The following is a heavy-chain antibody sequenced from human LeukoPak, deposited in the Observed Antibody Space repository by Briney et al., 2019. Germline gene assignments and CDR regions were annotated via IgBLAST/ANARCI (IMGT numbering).Heavy chain of an antibody. D-gene: IGHD4-17*01. CDR1: DYTFTTYG. CDR3: ARDRGTAVTVFDY. J-gene: IGHJ4*02. CDR2: ISAYNGNT. V-gene: IGHV1-18*01. Sequence: GASVKVSCKPSDYTFTTYGISWVRQAPGQGLEWKGWISAYNGNTNYAQKLQDRITMTTDTSTSTAYMELRSLRSDDTAVYYCARDRGTAVTVFDYWGQGTLVTVSS.